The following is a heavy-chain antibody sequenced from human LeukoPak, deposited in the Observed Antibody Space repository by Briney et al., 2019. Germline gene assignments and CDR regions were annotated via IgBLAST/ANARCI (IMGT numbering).Heavy chain of an antibody. Sequence: GGSLRLSCAASGFTFSSDGMNWVRQAPGKGLEWVSGISPSGGGTYYTDSVKGRFTISRDDSKNTLSLQMNSLRVEDTAVYYCAQDLAWGAFDHWGQGTLVTVSS. J-gene: IGHJ4*02. V-gene: IGHV3-23*01. CDR3: AQDLAWGAFDH. CDR1: GFTFSSDG. D-gene: IGHD7-27*01. CDR2: ISPSGGGT.